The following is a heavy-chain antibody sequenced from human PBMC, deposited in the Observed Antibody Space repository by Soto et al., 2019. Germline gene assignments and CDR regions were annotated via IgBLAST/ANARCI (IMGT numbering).Heavy chain of an antibody. D-gene: IGHD3-3*01. CDR1: GGTFSSYA. V-gene: IGHV1-69*13. CDR2: IIPIFGTA. J-gene: IGHJ6*02. CDR3: ARVVNYDFWSGYYYYYGMDV. Sequence: GASVKVSCKASGGTFSSYAISWVRQAPGQGLEWMGGIIPIFGTANYAQKFQGRVTITADESTSTAYMELSSLRSEDTAVYYCARVVNYDFWSGYYYYYGMDVWGQGTTVTVSS.